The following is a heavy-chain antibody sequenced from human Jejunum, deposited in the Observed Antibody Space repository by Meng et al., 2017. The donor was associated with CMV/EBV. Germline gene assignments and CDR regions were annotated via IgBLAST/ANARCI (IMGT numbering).Heavy chain of an antibody. CDR1: SYS. CDR2: ISGSSTYI. D-gene: IGHD3-3*01. J-gene: IGHJ4*02. CDR3: VRVFNYDFWDGYSDYYFDD. V-gene: IGHV3-21*01. Sequence: SYSITWVRQAPGKGLEWLSYISGSSTYIYHADSVKGRFTISRDNAKNSVYLQMNRLRAEDTAVYYCVRVFNYDFWDGYSDYYFDDWGQGTRVTVSS.